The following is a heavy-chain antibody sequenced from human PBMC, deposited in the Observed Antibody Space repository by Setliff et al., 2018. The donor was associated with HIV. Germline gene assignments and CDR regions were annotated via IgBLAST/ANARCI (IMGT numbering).Heavy chain of an antibody. V-gene: IGHV1-69*08. CDR2: IIPVGGTT. Sequence: GASVKVSCKTSGGIIGWVRQAPGQGLEWMGRIIPVGGTTNYAQKFQGRVTITADKSTSTVYMELSSLRSDDTAVYYCATGLSSTDPSSNSWGQGTPVTVSS. D-gene: IGHD1-1*01. CDR3: ATGLSSTDPSSNS. CDR1: GGI. J-gene: IGHJ4*02.